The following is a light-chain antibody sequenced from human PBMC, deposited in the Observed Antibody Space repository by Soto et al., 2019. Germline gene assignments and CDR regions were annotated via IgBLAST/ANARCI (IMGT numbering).Light chain of an antibody. CDR1: QSVSNNY. Sequence: EIVVTQSPGTLSLSPGERATLSWRASQSVSNNYLAWYQQKPGQALRLLIYGAYNRATGITDRFSGSGSGTEFTLTISSLQPEDFAVYYCQPYGSSRSTVGPGTRLEIK. V-gene: IGKV3-20*01. CDR2: GAY. J-gene: IGKJ5*01. CDR3: QPYGSSRST.